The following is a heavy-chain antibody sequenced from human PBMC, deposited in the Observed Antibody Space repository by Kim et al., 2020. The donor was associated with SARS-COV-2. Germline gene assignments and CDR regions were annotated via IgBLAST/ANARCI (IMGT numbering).Heavy chain of an antibody. CDR3: AREIQQQLELRYYYYMDV. J-gene: IGHJ6*03. D-gene: IGHD6-13*01. V-gene: IGHV3-11*06. Sequence: KGRFTISRDNAKNSLYLQMNSLRAEDTAVYYCAREIQQQLELRYYYYMDVWGKGTTVTVSS.